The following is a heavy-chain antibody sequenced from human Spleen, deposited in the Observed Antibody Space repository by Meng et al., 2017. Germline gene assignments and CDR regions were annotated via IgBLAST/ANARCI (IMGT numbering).Heavy chain of an antibody. CDR2: LSGIGSST. Sequence: GESLKISCAASGFIFSTYAMHWVRQAPGKGLEWVSALSGIGSSTYYADSVKGRFTISRDNSKDTLFLQMNTLRADDTALYYCAKSTRGGSGSYGAYDIWGHGTMVTVSS. CDR1: GFIFSTYA. CDR3: AKSTRGGSGSYGAYDI. V-gene: IGHV3-23*01. J-gene: IGHJ3*02. D-gene: IGHD3-10*01.